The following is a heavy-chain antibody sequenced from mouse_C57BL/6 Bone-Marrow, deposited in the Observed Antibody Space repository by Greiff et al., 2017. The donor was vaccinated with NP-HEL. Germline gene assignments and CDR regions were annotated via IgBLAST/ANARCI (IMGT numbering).Heavy chain of an antibody. Sequence: VHVKQSGAELVRPGASVKLSCTASGFNIKDDYMHWVKQRPEQGLEWIGWIDPENGDTEYASKFQGKATITADTSSNTAYLQLSSLTSEDTAVYYCTLYYYGSSYGYAMDYWGQGTSVTVSS. D-gene: IGHD1-1*01. CDR3: TLYYYGSSYGYAMDY. J-gene: IGHJ4*01. CDR2: IDPENGDT. V-gene: IGHV14-4*01. CDR1: GFNIKDDY.